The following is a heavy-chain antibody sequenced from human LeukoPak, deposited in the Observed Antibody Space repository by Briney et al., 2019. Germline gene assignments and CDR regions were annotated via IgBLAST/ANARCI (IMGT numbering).Heavy chain of an antibody. CDR3: AKRSPVYYMYV. CDR2: ISGSGGTT. CDR1: GFTFSSYA. Sequence: GGSLRLSCAASGFTFSSYAMNWVRQAPGKGLEWVSTISGSGGTTYYADSVKGRFSISRDNSKNTPYLQMNSLRAEDTAVYYCAKRSPVYYMYVWGKGTTVTVSS. J-gene: IGHJ6*03. V-gene: IGHV3-23*01.